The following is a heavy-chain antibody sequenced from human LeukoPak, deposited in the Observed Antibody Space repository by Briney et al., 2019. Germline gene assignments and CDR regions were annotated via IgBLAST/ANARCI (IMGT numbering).Heavy chain of an antibody. CDR2: INHSGST. J-gene: IGHJ4*02. CDR3: ARADGDYPYDY. Sequence: PSETLSLTCAVYGGSFSGYYWSWIRQPPGKGLEWIGEINHSGSTNYNPSLKSRVTISVDTSKNQFPLKLSSVTAADTAVYYCARADGDYPYDYWGQGTLVTVSS. V-gene: IGHV4-34*01. CDR1: GGSFSGYY. D-gene: IGHD4-17*01.